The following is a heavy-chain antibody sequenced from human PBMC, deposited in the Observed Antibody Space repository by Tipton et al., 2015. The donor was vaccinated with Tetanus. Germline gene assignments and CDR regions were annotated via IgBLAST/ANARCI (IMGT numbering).Heavy chain of an antibody. V-gene: IGHV4-59*01. D-gene: IGHD5-24*01. J-gene: IGHJ4*02. CDR3: ARHPQSSNNLDY. CDR1: GGSISTYY. Sequence: LRLSCTVSGGSISTYYWSWIRQPPGKGLEWIGYIFYSGNTNYNPSLKTRVTISVDTSKNQFSLKLSSVTAADTAVYYCARHPQSSNNLDYWGQGTRVTVSS. CDR2: IFYSGNT.